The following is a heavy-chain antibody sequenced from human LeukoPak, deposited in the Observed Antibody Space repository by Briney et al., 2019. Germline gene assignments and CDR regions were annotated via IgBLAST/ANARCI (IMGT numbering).Heavy chain of an antibody. CDR1: GYTFTSYD. Sequence: RASVKVSCKASGYTFTSYDINWVRQATGQGLEWMGWMNPNSGNTGYAQKFQGRVTMTRNTSISTAYMELSSPRSEDTAVYYCARARSSMVRGDYYYYYMDVWGKGTTVTISS. CDR2: MNPNSGNT. V-gene: IGHV1-8*01. J-gene: IGHJ6*03. D-gene: IGHD3-10*01. CDR3: ARARSSMVRGDYYYYYMDV.